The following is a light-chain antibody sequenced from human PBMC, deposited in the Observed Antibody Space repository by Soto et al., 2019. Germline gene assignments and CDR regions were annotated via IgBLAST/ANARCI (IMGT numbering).Light chain of an antibody. J-gene: IGKJ3*01. CDR1: QSVSRN. CDR3: QEYSKWPLFT. CDR2: GAS. V-gene: IGKV3-15*01. Sequence: EIVVSQSPGILSVSPGERATLSCRASQSVSRNLAWYQQKPGQAPTLLIYGASTSATGIPARFTGSGSGTEFTLTISSLQSEDFAVYYCQEYSKWPLFTFGPGTKVDIK.